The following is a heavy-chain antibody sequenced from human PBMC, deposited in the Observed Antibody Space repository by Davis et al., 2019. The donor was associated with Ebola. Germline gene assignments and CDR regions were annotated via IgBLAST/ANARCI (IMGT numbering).Heavy chain of an antibody. CDR1: GCSISSYY. V-gene: IGHV4-59*08. J-gene: IGHJ4*02. D-gene: IGHD3-22*01. CDR3: ASSYYYDSSGLGFDY. Sequence: MPSETLSLTCTVSGCSISSYYWSWIRQPPGKGLEWIGYIYYSGSTNYNPSLKSRVTISVDTSKNQFSLKLSSVTAADTAVYYCASSYYYDSSGLGFDYWGQGTLVTVSS. CDR2: IYYSGST.